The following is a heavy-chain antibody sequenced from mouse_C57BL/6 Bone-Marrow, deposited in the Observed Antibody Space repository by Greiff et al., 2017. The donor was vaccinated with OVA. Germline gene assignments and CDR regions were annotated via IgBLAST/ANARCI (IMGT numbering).Heavy chain of an antibody. J-gene: IGHJ1*03. D-gene: IGHD2-4*01. CDR3: ARGDYDFSFDV. V-gene: IGHV1-78*01. Sequence: VQLQESDAELVKPGASVKISCKVSGYPFTDHTIHWMKQRPEQGLEWIGYIYPRDGSTKYNEKVKGKDTLSADKYSSTAYMQLNSLTSEDSAVYFCARGDYDFSFDVGGTGTTVTVSS. CDR1: GYPFTDHT. CDR2: IYPRDGST.